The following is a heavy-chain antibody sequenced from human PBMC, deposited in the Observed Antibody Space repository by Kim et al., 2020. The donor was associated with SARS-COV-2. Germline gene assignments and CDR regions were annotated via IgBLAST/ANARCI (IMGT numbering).Heavy chain of an antibody. J-gene: IGHJ4*02. V-gene: IGHV4-34*01. CDR1: GGSFGDSY. Sequence: SETLSLTCAVYGGSFGDSYFNWFRQPPGKGLEWMGVIHNRGSTKYNPSLKSRVTVSLATSTNQFSLKLSPVTAAATASSYCASGKQAPRLHYWGQGDLVT. CDR2: IHNRGST. CDR3: ASGKQAPRLHY.